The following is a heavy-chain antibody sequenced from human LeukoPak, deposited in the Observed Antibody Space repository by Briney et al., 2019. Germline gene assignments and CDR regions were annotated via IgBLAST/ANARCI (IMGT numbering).Heavy chain of an antibody. CDR3: ASVYYDFWSGYYDY. CDR1: GGSISSYY. V-gene: IGHV4-4*09. Sequence: SETLSLTCTVSGGSISSYYWSWIRQPPGKGLEWTGYIYTSGSTNYNPSLKSRVTISVDTSKNQFSLKLSSVTAADTAVYYCASVYYDFWSGYYDYWGQGTLVTVSS. CDR2: IYTSGST. D-gene: IGHD3-3*01. J-gene: IGHJ4*02.